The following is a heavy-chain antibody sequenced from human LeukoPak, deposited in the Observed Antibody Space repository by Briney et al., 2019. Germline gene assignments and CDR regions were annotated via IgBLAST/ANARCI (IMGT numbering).Heavy chain of an antibody. Sequence: SETLSLTCTVSGYSVSSGYYWGWIRQPPGKGLEWIGYIYHSGSTYYNPSLKSRVTISVDRSKDQFSLKLSSVTAADTAAYYCARQPLSSSWPDWGQGTLVTVSS. J-gene: IGHJ4*02. D-gene: IGHD6-13*01. V-gene: IGHV4-38-2*02. CDR2: IYHSGST. CDR3: ARQPLSSSWPD. CDR1: GYSVSSGYY.